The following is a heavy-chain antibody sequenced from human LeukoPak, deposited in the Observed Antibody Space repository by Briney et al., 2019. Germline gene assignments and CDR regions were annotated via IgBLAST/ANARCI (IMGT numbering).Heavy chain of an antibody. V-gene: IGHV1-2*02. D-gene: IGHD3-3*01. CDR1: GYTFTGYY. CDR2: INPNSGGT. Sequence: ASVKLSCKASGYTFTGYYMHWVRQALGQGLEWMGWINPNSGGTNHAQKVQGRVTMTRDTSISTAYMELSRLRSDDTAVYYCARGTPYYDFWSGYYPRYYYYYMDVWGKGTTVTVSS. J-gene: IGHJ6*03. CDR3: ARGTPYYDFWSGYYPRYYYYYMDV.